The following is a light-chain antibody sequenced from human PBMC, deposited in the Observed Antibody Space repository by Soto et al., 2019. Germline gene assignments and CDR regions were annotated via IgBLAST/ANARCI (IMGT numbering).Light chain of an antibody. J-gene: IGKJ1*01. CDR3: QQYGNSPWT. Sequence: EIVLTQSPGTLSLSPGARATLSCRASQSVSSSYLVWYQQKPGQAPTLLIYGASTRATGIPDRFSGSGSGTDFTLTISRLEPEDFAVYYCQQYGNSPWTFGQGTKVEI. CDR1: QSVSSSY. V-gene: IGKV3-20*01. CDR2: GAS.